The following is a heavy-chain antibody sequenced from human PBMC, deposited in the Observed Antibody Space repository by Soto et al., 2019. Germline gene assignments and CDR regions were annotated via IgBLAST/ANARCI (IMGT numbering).Heavy chain of an antibody. V-gene: IGHV1-2*02. CDR2: INPNSGGT. CDR1: GYTFTGYY. CDR3: ASANYDILTGYEYYYYYGIDV. Sequence: ASVKVSCKASGYTFTGYYMHWVRQAPGQGLEWMGWINPNSGGTNYEQKFQGRVTMTRNTSISTAYMELSRLRSDDTAVYYCASANYDILTGYEYYYYYGIDVWGQGTTVTVSS. D-gene: IGHD3-9*01. J-gene: IGHJ6*02.